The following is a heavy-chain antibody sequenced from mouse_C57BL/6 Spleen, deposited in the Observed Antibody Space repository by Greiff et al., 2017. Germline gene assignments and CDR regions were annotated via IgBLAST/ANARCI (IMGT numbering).Heavy chain of an antibody. CDR3: TSSGDYYGSSYWFAY. CDR1: GYTFTSYW. CDR2: IYPGNSDT. V-gene: IGHV1-5*01. J-gene: IGHJ3*01. Sequence: EVQLQQSGTVLARPGASVKMSCKTSGYTFTSYWMHWVKQRPGQGLEWIGAIYPGNSDTSYNQKFKGKAKLTAVPSASTAYMELSSLTNEDSAVYYCTSSGDYYGSSYWFAYWGQGTLVTVSA. D-gene: IGHD1-1*01.